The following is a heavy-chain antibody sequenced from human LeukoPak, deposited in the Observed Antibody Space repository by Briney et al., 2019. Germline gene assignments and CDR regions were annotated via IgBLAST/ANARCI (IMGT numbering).Heavy chain of an antibody. Sequence: GGSLRLSCAASGFTFSSYSMNWVRQAPGKGLEWVSSISSSSSYIYYADSVKGRFTISRDNAKNSLYLQMNSLRAEDTAVYYCARDLPYYYDSSGYPARGFDYWGQGTLVTVSS. J-gene: IGHJ4*02. CDR2: ISSSSSYI. V-gene: IGHV3-21*01. CDR3: ARDLPYYYDSSGYPARGFDY. CDR1: GFTFSSYS. D-gene: IGHD3-22*01.